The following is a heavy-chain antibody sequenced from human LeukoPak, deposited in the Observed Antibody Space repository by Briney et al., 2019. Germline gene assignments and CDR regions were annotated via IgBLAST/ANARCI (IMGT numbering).Heavy chain of an antibody. CDR2: INPNSGGT. V-gene: IGHV1-2*06. D-gene: IGHD6-19*01. Sequence: ASVKVPCKASGYTFTGYYMHWVRQAPGQGLEWMGRINPNSGGTNYAQKFQGRVTMTRDTSISTAYMELSRLRSDDTAVYYCARGPYSSGWYNFDYWGQGTLVTVSS. CDR3: ARGPYSSGWYNFDY. J-gene: IGHJ4*02. CDR1: GYTFTGYY.